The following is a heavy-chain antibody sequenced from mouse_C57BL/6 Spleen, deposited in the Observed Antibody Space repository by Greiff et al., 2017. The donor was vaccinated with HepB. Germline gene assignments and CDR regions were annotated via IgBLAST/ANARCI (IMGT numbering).Heavy chain of an antibody. CDR3: ARSPSLSSWFAY. CDR2: IDPSDSET. D-gene: IGHD2-3*01. J-gene: IGHJ3*01. Sequence: QVQLQQPGAELVRPGSSVKLSCKASGYTFTSYWMHWVKQRPIQGLEWIGNIDPSDSETHYNQKFKDKATLTVDKSSSTAYMQLSSLTSEDSAVYYCARSPSLSSWFAYWGQGTLVTVSA. CDR1: GYTFTSYW. V-gene: IGHV1-52*01.